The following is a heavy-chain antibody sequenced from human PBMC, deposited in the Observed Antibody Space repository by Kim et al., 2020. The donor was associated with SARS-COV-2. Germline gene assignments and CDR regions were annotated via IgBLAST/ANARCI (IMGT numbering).Heavy chain of an antibody. CDR2: INAGNGNT. J-gene: IGHJ6*02. CDR1: GYTFTSYA. D-gene: IGHD2-15*01. Sequence: ASVKVSCKASGYTFTSYAMHWVRQAPGQRLEWMGWINAGNGNTKYSQKFQGRVTITRDTSASTAYMALGSLRSEDTAGYYCARERHCSGGSCYYYGMDGWGQGATVTVSS. V-gene: IGHV1-3*01. CDR3: ARERHCSGGSCYYYGMDG.